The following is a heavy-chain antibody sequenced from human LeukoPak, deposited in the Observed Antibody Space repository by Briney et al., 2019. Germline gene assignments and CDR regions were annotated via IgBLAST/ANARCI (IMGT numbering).Heavy chain of an antibody. CDR3: ATLTGGWYGVAFDY. CDR1: GYTFTGYY. CDR2: INPNSGGT. V-gene: IGHV1-2*06. J-gene: IGHJ4*02. Sequence: ASVKVSCKASGYTFTGYYMHWVRQAPGQGLEWMGRINPNSGGTNYAQKFQGRVTMTRDTSISAAYMELSRLRSEDTAVYYCATLTGGWYGVAFDYWGQGTLVTVSS. D-gene: IGHD6-19*01.